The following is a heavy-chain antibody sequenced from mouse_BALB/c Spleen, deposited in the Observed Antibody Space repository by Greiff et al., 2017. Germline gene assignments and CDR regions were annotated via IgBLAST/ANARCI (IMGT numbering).Heavy chain of an antibody. V-gene: IGHV1S81*02. D-gene: IGHD1-1*01. CDR1: GYTFTSYY. Sequence: QVHVKQSGAELVKPGASVKLSCKASGYTFTSYYMYWVKQRPGQGLEWIGEINPSNGGTNFNEKFKSKATLTVDKSSSTAYMQLSSLTSEDSAVYYCTIYYYGSSYAMDYWGQGTSVTVSS. J-gene: IGHJ4*01. CDR3: TIYYYGSSYAMDY. CDR2: INPSNGGT.